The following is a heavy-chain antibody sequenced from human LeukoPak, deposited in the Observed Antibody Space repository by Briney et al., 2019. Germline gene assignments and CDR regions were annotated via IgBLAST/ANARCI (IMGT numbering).Heavy chain of an antibody. Sequence: GGSLRLSCAASGFTVSSNYMSWVRQAPGKGLEWVSVIYSGGSTYYADSVRGRSTISRDNSKNTLYLQMNSLRAEDTAVYSCARDKSGRFDYWGQGTLVTVSS. J-gene: IGHJ4*02. CDR1: GFTVSSNY. CDR3: ARDKSGRFDY. CDR2: IYSGGST. V-gene: IGHV3-66*01. D-gene: IGHD3-10*01.